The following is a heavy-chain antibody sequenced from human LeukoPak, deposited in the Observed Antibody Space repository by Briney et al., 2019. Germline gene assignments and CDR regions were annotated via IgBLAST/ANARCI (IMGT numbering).Heavy chain of an antibody. V-gene: IGHV4-61*02. Sequence: TLSLTCAVSGGSISSGSYYWSWIRQPAGKGLEWIGRTYPIGSTNYNPSLKSRVTISVDTSKNQFSLKLSSVTAADTAVYYCAREGYIYGSGSYMGHYYYMDVWGKGTTVTISS. J-gene: IGHJ6*03. CDR1: GGSISSGSYY. D-gene: IGHD3-10*01. CDR2: TYPIGST. CDR3: AREGYIYGSGSYMGHYYYMDV.